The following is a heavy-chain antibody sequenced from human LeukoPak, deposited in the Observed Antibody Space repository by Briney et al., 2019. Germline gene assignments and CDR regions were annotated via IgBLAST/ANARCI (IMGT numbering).Heavy chain of an antibody. CDR1: GFTFSSYW. CDR2: LNGDGGDI. V-gene: IGHV3-74*01. Sequence: GGSLRLSCAASGFTFSSYWMHWVRQVPGKGLVWVSRLNGDGGDITYADSVKGRFTISRDNAKNTLYLQMNSLRVDDTAVYYCARVNTISGEVPFDYWGQGTLVTVSS. J-gene: IGHJ4*02. CDR3: ARVNTISGEVPFDY. D-gene: IGHD3-3*01.